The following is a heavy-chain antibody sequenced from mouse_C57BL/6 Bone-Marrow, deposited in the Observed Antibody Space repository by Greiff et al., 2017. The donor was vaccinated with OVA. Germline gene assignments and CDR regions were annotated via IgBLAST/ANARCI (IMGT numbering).Heavy chain of an antibody. CDR1: GYTFTSYG. V-gene: IGHV1-81*01. Sequence: QVQLQQSGAELVRPGASVKLSCKASGYTFTSYGISWVKQRPGQGLEWIGEIYPRSGNTYYNEKFKGKATLTADKSSSTAYMELRSLTSEDSAVYFCATYYSNYEAYWGQGTLVTVSA. J-gene: IGHJ3*01. CDR2: IYPRSGNT. CDR3: ATYYSNYEAY. D-gene: IGHD2-5*01.